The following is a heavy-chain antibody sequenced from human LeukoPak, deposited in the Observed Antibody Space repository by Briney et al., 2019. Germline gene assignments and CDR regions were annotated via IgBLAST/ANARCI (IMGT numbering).Heavy chain of an antibody. CDR2: IYDSGST. D-gene: IGHD3/OR15-3a*01. CDR1: GDSMRSSDD. CDR3: AIDRGIEVILTEDNWFDP. Sequence: SETLSLTCTVSGDSMRSSDDWGWIRQPPGKGLEWIGSIYDSGSTYYNPSLKSRVTISVDTSKNQFSLKLSSVTAADTAVYYCAIDRGIEVILTEDNWFDPWGQGTLVTVSS. V-gene: IGHV4-38-2*02. J-gene: IGHJ5*02.